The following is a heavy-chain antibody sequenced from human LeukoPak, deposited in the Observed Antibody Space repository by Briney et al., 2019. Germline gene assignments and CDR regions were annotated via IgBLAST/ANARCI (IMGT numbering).Heavy chain of an antibody. Sequence: PSETLSLTCTVPGGSISSYYWSWIRQPPGKGLEWIGYIYYSGTTNYNPSLKSRVTISVDTSKNQFSLKLSSVTAADTAVYYCARGTMPSYYFDYWGQGTLVTASS. CDR2: IYYSGTT. J-gene: IGHJ4*02. D-gene: IGHD2-2*01. CDR1: GGSISSYY. CDR3: ARGTMPSYYFDY. V-gene: IGHV4-59*12.